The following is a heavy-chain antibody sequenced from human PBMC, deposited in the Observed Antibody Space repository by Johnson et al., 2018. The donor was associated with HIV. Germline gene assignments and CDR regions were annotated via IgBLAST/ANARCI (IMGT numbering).Heavy chain of an antibody. V-gene: IGHV3-64*07. CDR3: ARDLPSTMIVVVIQPRDAFDI. J-gene: IGHJ3*02. CDR1: GFTFSNFA. D-gene: IGHD3-22*01. Sequence: VQLVESGGGVVQPGRSLRLSCAASGFTFSNFAMHWVRQAPGKGLEWVSAITGSGGSRFYADSVKGRFTISRDNSKNTLYLQMGSLRAEDMAVYYCARDLPSTMIVVVIQPRDAFDIWGQGTMVTVSS. CDR2: ITGSGGSR.